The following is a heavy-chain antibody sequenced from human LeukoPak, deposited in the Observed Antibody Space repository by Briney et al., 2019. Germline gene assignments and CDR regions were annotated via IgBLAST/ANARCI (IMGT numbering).Heavy chain of an antibody. CDR3: ARGSGVGATTYYFDY. V-gene: IGHV4-59*01. D-gene: IGHD1-26*01. J-gene: IGHJ4*02. CDR1: GGSISSYY. Sequence: SETLSLTCTVSGGSISSYYWSWIRQPPGKGLEWIGYIYYSGSTNYNPSLKSRVTISVDTSKNQFSLKLSSVTAADTAVYYCARGSGVGATTYYFDYWAREPWSPSPQ. CDR2: IYYSGST.